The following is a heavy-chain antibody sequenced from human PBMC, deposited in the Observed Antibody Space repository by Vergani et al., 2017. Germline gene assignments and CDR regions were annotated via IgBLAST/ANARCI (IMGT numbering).Heavy chain of an antibody. J-gene: IGHJ3*02. CDR2: ISSSSSYI. CDR3: AREPYDIMITFGGVIGAFDI. D-gene: IGHD3-16*01. V-gene: IGHV3-21*01. Sequence: EVQLVESGGGLVKPGGSLRLSCAASGFTFSSYSMNWVRQAPGKGLEWVSSISSSSSYIYYADSVKGRFTISRDNAKNSLYLQMNSLRAEDTDVYYCAREPYDIMITFGGVIGAFDIWGQGTMVTVSS. CDR1: GFTFSSYS.